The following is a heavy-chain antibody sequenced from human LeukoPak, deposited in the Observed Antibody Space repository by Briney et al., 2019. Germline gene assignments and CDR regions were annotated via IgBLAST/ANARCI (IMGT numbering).Heavy chain of an antibody. CDR1: GYSISSGYY. CDR3: ARRPTYYYDSSGYYDY. D-gene: IGHD3-22*01. Sequence: SETLSLTCTVSGYSISSGYYWGWIRQPPGKGLEWIGSIYHSGSTYYNPSLKSRVTISVDTSKNQFSLKLSSVTAADTAVYYCARRPTYYYDSSGYYDYWGQGTLVTVSS. V-gene: IGHV4-38-2*02. CDR2: IYHSGST. J-gene: IGHJ4*02.